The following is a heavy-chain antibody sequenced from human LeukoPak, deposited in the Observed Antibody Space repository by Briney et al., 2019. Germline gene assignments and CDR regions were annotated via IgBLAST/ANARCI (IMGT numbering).Heavy chain of an antibody. J-gene: IGHJ3*02. D-gene: IGHD6-6*01. CDR3: ARVHQPYSSSGAFDI. CDR1: GFTFSSYA. V-gene: IGHV4-59*01. CDR2: IYYSGST. Sequence: GSLRLSCAASGFTFSSYAMSWVRQAPGKGLEWIGYIYYSGSTNYNPSLKSRVTISVDTSKNQFSLKLSSVTAADTAVYYCARVHQPYSSSGAFDIWGQGTMVTVSS.